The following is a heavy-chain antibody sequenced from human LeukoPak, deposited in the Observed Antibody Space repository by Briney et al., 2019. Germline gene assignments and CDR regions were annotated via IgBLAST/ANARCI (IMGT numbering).Heavy chain of an antibody. CDR2: IYYSGST. D-gene: IGHD3-22*01. J-gene: IGHJ4*02. V-gene: IGHV4-61*08. CDR3: ARHRYYDSSGYVYFDY. CDR1: GVSISSGAYY. Sequence: SETLSLTCTVSGVSISSGAYYWSWIRQHPGKGLEWIGYIYYSGSTNYNPSLKTRVTTSVDTSKNQFSLKLSSVTAADTAVYYCARHRYYDSSGYVYFDYWGQGTLVTVSS.